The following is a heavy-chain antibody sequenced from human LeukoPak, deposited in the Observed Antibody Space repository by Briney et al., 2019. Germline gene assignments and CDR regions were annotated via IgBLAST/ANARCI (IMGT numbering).Heavy chain of an antibody. V-gene: IGHV1-2*02. CDR1: GYTFTGYY. CDR3: ARGPPIDSSGWSAEDY. CDR2: INPNSGGT. Sequence: GASVKVSCKASGYTFTGYYMHWVRQAPGQGLEWMGWINPNSGGTNYAQKFQGRVTMTRDTSISTAYVELSRLRSDDTAVYYCARGPPIDSSGWSAEDYWGQGTLVTVSS. J-gene: IGHJ4*02. D-gene: IGHD6-19*01.